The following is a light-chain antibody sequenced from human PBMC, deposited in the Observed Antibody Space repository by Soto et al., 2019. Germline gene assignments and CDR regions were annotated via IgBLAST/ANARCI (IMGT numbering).Light chain of an antibody. Sequence: EKVMTQSPSTLSVDPGERATLSCRASQSVKSNLAWYQQKPGQAPRLLIYAASTRATGIPARFSGSGSGTEFTLTIASLQSEDFAVYYCQQYNNWPRTFGQGTKVDI. CDR2: AAS. CDR1: QSVKSN. V-gene: IGKV3-15*01. J-gene: IGKJ1*01. CDR3: QQYNNWPRT.